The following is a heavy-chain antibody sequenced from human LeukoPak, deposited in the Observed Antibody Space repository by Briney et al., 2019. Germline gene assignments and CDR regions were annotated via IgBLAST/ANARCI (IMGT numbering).Heavy chain of an antibody. CDR3: ARHRIDDYGGTNYYYYYMDV. D-gene: IGHD4/OR15-4a*01. V-gene: IGHV1-8*01. CDR2: MNPNSGNT. CDR1: GYTFTCYD. J-gene: IGHJ6*03. Sequence: GASVKVSCKASGYTFTCYDINWVRQATGQGREWMGWMNPNSGNTGYAQKFQGRVTMTRNTSISTAYMELSSLRSEDTAVYYCARHRIDDYGGTNYYYYYMDVWGKGTTVTVSS.